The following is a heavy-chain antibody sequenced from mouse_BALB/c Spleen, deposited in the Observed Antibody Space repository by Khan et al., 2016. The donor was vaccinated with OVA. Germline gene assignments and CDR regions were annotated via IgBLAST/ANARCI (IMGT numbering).Heavy chain of an antibody. J-gene: IGHJ2*01. D-gene: IGHD3-2*02. CDR3: AREEAWYYFDY. V-gene: IGHV1S132*01. CDR2: IYPGTDNT. Sequence: QVQLQQPGAELVRPGASVKLSCKTSGYIFTSYWIHWVKQRSGQGLEWIARIYPGTDNTYYNEKLKDKATLTADKSSSTAYLQLSRLNSEDSAVYFGAREEAWYYFDYWGQGTTLTVSS. CDR1: GYIFTSYW.